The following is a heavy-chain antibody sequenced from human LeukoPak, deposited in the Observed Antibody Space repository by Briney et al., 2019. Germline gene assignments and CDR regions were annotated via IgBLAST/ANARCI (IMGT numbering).Heavy chain of an antibody. J-gene: IGHJ4*02. Sequence: PSETLSLTCTVSGGSISSSSYYWGWIRHPPGKGLEWIGSIYYSGSTYYNPSLKSRVTISVDTSKNQFSLKLSSVTAADTAVYYCARGRRGSRGADYWGQGTLVTVSS. V-gene: IGHV4-39*01. CDR1: GGSISSSSYY. CDR2: IYYSGST. D-gene: IGHD5-12*01. CDR3: ARGRRGSRGADY.